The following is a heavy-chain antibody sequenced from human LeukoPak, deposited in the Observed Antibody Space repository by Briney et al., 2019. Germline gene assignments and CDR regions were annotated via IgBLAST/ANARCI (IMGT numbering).Heavy chain of an antibody. J-gene: IGHJ4*02. Sequence: GGSLRLSSTPSKFTSSNYGMWGVRQAPGEGLEWVAVISFGGGSKFYADSVKGRFTLSKENSRNTLDLQMNSLGPEDTAVYYCAKEYDSGGYGAYFDYWGQGTLVTVSS. CDR1: KFTSSNYG. CDR3: AKEYDSGGYGAYFDY. D-gene: IGHD3-10*01. CDR2: ISFGGGSK. V-gene: IGHV3-30*18.